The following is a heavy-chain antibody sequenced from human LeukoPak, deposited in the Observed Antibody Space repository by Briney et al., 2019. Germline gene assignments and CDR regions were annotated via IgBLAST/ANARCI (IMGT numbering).Heavy chain of an antibody. J-gene: IGHJ4*02. CDR2: IYASGSA. V-gene: IGHV4-4*07. Sequence: SETLSLTCTVSGGSISIYYWNWIRQPAGEGLEWIGRIYASGSANYNPSLKRRLTMSVDTSENQFSLKLRSMTAADTAVYYCAREGADGSGVPFDYWGQGTLVTVSS. CDR1: GGSISIYY. D-gene: IGHD3-10*01. CDR3: AREGADGSGVPFDY.